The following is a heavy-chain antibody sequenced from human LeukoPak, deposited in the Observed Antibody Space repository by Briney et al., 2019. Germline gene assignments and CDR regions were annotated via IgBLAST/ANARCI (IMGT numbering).Heavy chain of an antibody. J-gene: IGHJ3*02. CDR3: ARHKKGITIFGVVRKAFDI. CDR2: IYTSGST. Sequence: SQTLSLTCTVSGGSISSGSYYWSWIRQPAGKGLEWIGRIYTSGSTNYNPSLKSRVTISVDTSKNQFSLKLSSVTAADTAVYYCARHKKGITIFGVVRKAFDIWGQGTMVTVSS. V-gene: IGHV4-61*02. CDR1: GGSISSGSYY. D-gene: IGHD3-3*01.